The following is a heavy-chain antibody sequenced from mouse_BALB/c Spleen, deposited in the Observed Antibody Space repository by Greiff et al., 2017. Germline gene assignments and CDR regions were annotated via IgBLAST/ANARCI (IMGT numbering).Heavy chain of an antibody. Sequence: QVQLQQSGAELARPGASVKLSCKASGYTFTSYWMQWVKQRPGQGLEWIGAIYPGDGDTRYTQKFKGKATLTADKSSSTAYMQLSSLASEDSAVYYCARDYGNSFFDYWGQGTTLTVSS. V-gene: IGHV1-87*01. CDR1: GYTFTSYW. J-gene: IGHJ2*01. CDR2: IYPGDGDT. CDR3: ARDYGNSFFDY. D-gene: IGHD2-1*01.